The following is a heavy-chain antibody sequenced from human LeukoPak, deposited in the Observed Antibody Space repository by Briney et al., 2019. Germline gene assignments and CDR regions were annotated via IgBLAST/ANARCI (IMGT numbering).Heavy chain of an antibody. Sequence: GGSLRLSCAASGFTFSGSAMHWVRQAPGKGLEWVSAISGSGGSTYYADSVKGRFTISRDNSKNTLYLQMNSLRAEDTAVYYCANHPYSSSYNWFDPWGQGTLVTVSS. CDR1: GFTFSGSA. V-gene: IGHV3-23*01. J-gene: IGHJ5*02. CDR3: ANHPYSSSYNWFDP. CDR2: ISGSGGST. D-gene: IGHD6-13*01.